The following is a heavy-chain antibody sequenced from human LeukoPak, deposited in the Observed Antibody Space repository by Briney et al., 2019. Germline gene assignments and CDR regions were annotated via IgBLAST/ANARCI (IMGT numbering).Heavy chain of an antibody. CDR3: ARDGYGTGSHDY. D-gene: IGHD3-10*01. CDR2: IKEDGSHQ. CDR1: GFSFSTYW. J-gene: IGHJ4*02. Sequence: GGSLRLSCAASGFSFSTYWMHWVRQAPGKGLEWVANIKEDGSHQHYVDSVKGRFTISRDNAKNSLYVQMNSLRAEDTAVYYCARDGYGTGSHDYWGQGTLVTVSS. V-gene: IGHV3-7*04.